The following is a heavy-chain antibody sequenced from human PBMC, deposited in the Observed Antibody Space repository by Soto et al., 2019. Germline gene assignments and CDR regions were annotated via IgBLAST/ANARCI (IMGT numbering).Heavy chain of an antibody. CDR1: GGSFSNYA. CDR3: ARGREMATSKFYFDS. J-gene: IGHJ4*02. Sequence: QVQLVQSGAEVKKPGSSVNVSCKTSGGSFSNYAVNWVRQAPGQGLEWMGGIIPIFATPSYAQKFQGRVTIIADESTSTAFMELSSLSSDDTAVYYCARGREMATSKFYFDSWGQGTLVTVSS. V-gene: IGHV1-69*01. D-gene: IGHD1-1*01. CDR2: IIPIFATP.